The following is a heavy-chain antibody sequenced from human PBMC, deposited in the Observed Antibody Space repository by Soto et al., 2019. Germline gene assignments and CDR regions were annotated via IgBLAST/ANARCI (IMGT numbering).Heavy chain of an antibody. CDR3: AKDRRPSPTAFDI. Sequence: GGSLRLSCAASGFTFSTYAMTWVRQVPGKGLEWVSAISNSGRSTYYPDSVKGRFTISRDNSRSTLYLQMNNLRGEDTAVYYCAKDRRPSPTAFDIWGQGTMVTVSS. V-gene: IGHV3-23*01. CDR2: ISNSGRST. CDR1: GFTFSTYA. J-gene: IGHJ3*02.